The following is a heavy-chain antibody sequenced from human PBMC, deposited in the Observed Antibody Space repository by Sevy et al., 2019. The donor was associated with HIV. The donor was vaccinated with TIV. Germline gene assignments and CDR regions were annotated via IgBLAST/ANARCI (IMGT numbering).Heavy chain of an antibody. CDR3: ARRPDFGRAIPTGVMDV. D-gene: IGHD2-21*01. CDR2: ISPSGSPI. J-gene: IGHJ6*02. Sequence: GGSLRLSCAASGFTFTNYVMNWVRQAPGKGLEWVSYISPSGSPIYYADSVKGRFTISRDNAKNSLYLQMNSLRAEDTAVYYCARRPDFGRAIPTGVMDVWGQGTTVTVSS. V-gene: IGHV3-48*03. CDR1: GFTFTNYV.